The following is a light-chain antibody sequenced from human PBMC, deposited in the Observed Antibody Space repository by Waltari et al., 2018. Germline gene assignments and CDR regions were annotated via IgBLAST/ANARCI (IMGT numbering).Light chain of an antibody. CDR1: QSISSW. J-gene: IGKJ3*01. V-gene: IGKV1-12*01. Sequence: DIQMTQSPSSLSASVGDTVTITCRASQSISSWLAWYQQKPGKAPNLLIYKASSLQSGFPSRFSGSGSGTDFTLTISSLQPEDFATYYCLQYSSSPFTFGPGTKLDIK. CDR2: KAS. CDR3: LQYSSSPFT.